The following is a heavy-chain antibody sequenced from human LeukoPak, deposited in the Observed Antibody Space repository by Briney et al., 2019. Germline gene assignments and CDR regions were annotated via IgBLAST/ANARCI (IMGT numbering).Heavy chain of an antibody. CDR2: IIPILGIA. J-gene: IGHJ6*02. V-gene: IGHV1-69*04. Sequence: ASVKVSCKASGGTFSSYAISWVRQAPGQGLEWMGRIIPILGIANYAQKFQGRVTMTRNTSISTAYMELSSLRSEDTAVYYCARGYGDYGYYYYGMDVWGQGTTVTVSS. CDR1: GGTFSSYA. CDR3: ARGYGDYGYYYYGMDV. D-gene: IGHD4-17*01.